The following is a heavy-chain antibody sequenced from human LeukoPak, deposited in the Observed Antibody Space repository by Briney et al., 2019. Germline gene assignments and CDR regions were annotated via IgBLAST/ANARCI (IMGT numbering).Heavy chain of an antibody. CDR2: INSSGST. CDR3: SRGEVLMVYAIFIY. D-gene: IGHD2-8*01. CDR1: GGSFSGYY. Sequence: SETLSLTCAVYGGSFSGYYWSWIRQPPGKGLEWIGEINSSGSTNYNPSFKSRVTISVDTSKNQFSLKLSSVTAADTAVYYCSRGEVLMVYAIFIYWGQGTLVTVSS. J-gene: IGHJ4*02. V-gene: IGHV4-34*01.